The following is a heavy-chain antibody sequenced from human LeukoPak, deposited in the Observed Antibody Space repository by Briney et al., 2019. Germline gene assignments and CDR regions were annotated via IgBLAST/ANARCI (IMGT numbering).Heavy chain of an antibody. V-gene: IGHV4-59*08. CDR2: IYYSGGT. CDR3: ARHSALPYAFDI. J-gene: IGHJ3*02. Sequence: SETLSLTCTVSGGSISGYFWSWIRQPPGKGLEWIGYIYYSGGTNYTPSLKSRVTLSVDTSKNQFSLKLSSVTAADTAVYYCARHSALPYAFDIWGQGTMVSVSS. D-gene: IGHD1-26*01. CDR1: GGSISGYF.